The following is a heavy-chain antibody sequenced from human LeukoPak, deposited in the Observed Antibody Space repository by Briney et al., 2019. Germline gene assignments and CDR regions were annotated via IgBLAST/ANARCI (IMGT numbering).Heavy chain of an antibody. CDR2: ISYDGSNK. CDR3: AKDRYSYGFLEYYYGMDV. D-gene: IGHD5-18*01. V-gene: IGHV3-30*18. J-gene: IGHJ6*02. Sequence: GRSLRLSCAPSGFTFSSYGMHWVRQAPGKGLEWVAVISYDGSNKYYADSVKGRFTISRDNSKNTLYLQMNSLRAEDTAVYYCAKDRYSYGFLEYYYGMDVWGQGTTVTASS. CDR1: GFTFSSYG.